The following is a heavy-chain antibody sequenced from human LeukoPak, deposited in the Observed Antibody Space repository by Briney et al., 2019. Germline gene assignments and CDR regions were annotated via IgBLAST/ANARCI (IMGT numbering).Heavy chain of an antibody. J-gene: IGHJ4*02. Sequence: SETLSLTCTVSGGSVSRYYWSWIRQTSEKGLEWIGYMSYSGRTDYGPSLKSRVTMSVDTSKNQFSLKMSYVTAADTGVYYCARGYCRDDICQVFPYWGQGTLVTVSS. CDR2: MSYSGRT. CDR1: GGSVSRYY. CDR3: ARGYCRDDICQVFPY. V-gene: IGHV4-59*02. D-gene: IGHD2-21*02.